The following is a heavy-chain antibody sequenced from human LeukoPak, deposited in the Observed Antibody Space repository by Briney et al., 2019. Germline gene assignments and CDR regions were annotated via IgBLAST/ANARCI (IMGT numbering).Heavy chain of an antibody. J-gene: IGHJ6*03. D-gene: IGHD4-11*01. CDR2: INSDGSSR. V-gene: IGHV3-74*01. CDR1: GFTLSSHW. CDR3: ARDPTTYYYMDV. Sequence: GGSLRPSCAASGFTLSSHWMHWVGQAPGKGLEWVSRINSDGSSRSFADSVRGRVTISRDNAKNTLYLQMNSLRAEDTAVYYCARDPTTYYYMDVWGKGTTVTVSS.